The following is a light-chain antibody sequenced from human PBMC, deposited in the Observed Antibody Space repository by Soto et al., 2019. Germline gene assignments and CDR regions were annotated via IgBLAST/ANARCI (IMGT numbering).Light chain of an antibody. CDR1: QTISES. CDR3: QQTYSIRLT. CDR2: GSN. V-gene: IGKV1-39*01. J-gene: IGKJ5*01. Sequence: DIQMTQAPSSLSASVGDRVTITCRASQTISESLNWYQQRPGNAPDLLIDGSNSLQSGVPPRFSGSGSGTDFTHTIISLQPEDFATYYCQQTYSIRLTFGEGTRMDIK.